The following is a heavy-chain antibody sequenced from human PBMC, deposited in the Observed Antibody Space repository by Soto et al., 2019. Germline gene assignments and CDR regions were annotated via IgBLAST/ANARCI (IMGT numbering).Heavy chain of an antibody. V-gene: IGHV4-30-4*08. CDR2: IYYSGNT. J-gene: IGHJ5*02. Sequence: TSETLSLTCAVSGGSISSGGYSWSWIRQPPGKGLEWIGYIYYSGNTYYSPSLKSRVTISVDTSKNQFSLKLSSVTAADTAVYYCARERPDGTRLDPWGQGTLVTVSS. CDR3: ARERPDGTRLDP. CDR1: GGSISSGGYS. D-gene: IGHD2-2*01.